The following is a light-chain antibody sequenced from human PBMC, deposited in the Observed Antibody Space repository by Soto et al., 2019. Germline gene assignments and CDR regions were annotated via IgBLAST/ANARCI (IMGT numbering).Light chain of an antibody. CDR2: DAS. J-gene: IGKJ1*01. CDR3: QQRSTWPWT. V-gene: IGKV3-11*01. Sequence: EIVLTQSPATLSLSPGERATLSCRASQSVSSYLAWYQQKPGQAPRLLIYDASNRATGIPARFSGSGSGTDFTITISILEPEDFAVYYCQQRSTWPWTFGQGTKVEIK. CDR1: QSVSSY.